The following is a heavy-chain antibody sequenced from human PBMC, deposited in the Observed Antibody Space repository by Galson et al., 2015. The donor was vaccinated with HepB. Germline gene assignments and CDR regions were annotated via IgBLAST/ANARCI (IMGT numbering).Heavy chain of an antibody. CDR1: GFTFSSYG. V-gene: IGHV3-33*01. J-gene: IGHJ6*02. CDR2: IWYDGSNK. D-gene: IGHD3/OR15-3a*01. CDR3: ARDDFQLAGAERRYYYYGMDV. Sequence: SLRLSCAASGFTFSSYGMHWVRQAPGKGLEWVAVIWYDGSNKYYADSVKGRFTISRDNSKNTLYLQMNSLRAEDTAVYYCARDDFQLAGAERRYYYYGMDVWGQGTTVTVSS.